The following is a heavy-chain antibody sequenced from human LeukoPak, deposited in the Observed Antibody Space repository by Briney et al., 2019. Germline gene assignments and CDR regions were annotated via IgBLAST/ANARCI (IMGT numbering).Heavy chain of an antibody. J-gene: IGHJ4*02. V-gene: IGHV1-69*13. CDR3: ARAWIPPVRGANPWYYFDY. Sequence: SVKVSCKASGGTFSSYAISWVRQAPGQGLEWMGGIIPIFGTANYAQKFQGRVTITADESTSTAYMELSSLRSEDTAVYYCARAWIPPVRGANPWYYFDYWGQGTLVTVSS. D-gene: IGHD3-10*01. CDR2: IIPIFGTA. CDR1: GGTFSSYA.